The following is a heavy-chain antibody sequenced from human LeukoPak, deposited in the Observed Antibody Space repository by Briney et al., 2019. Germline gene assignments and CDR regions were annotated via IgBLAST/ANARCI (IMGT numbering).Heavy chain of an antibody. D-gene: IGHD5-24*01. J-gene: IGHJ4*02. CDR3: ARGPHPGGAGYNLIDH. CDR1: GGSISSSSYY. Sequence: SETLSLTCTVSGGSISSSSYYWGWIRQPPGKGLEWIGSISYRGTTFYNPSLKSRVTISVDTSKNQFFLKVSSVTAADTAVYFWARGPHPGGAGYNLIDHWVQGTLVTVSP. CDR2: ISYRGTT. V-gene: IGHV4-39*01.